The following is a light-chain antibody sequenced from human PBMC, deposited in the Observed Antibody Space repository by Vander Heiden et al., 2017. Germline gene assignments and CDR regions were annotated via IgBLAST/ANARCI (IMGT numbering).Light chain of an antibody. J-gene: IGKJ1*01. CDR3: QQEDTLPWT. CDR1: QRIRSRN. Sequence: EIVLTQSPATLSLSPGERATLSCRASQRIRSRNLSWYQQKPGQAPSLLIYGASTRATGIPARFSGSGSGTDFTLTISSLQPEDSAVYFCQQEDTLPWTFGQGTKVEIK. CDR2: GAS. V-gene: IGKV3D-7*01.